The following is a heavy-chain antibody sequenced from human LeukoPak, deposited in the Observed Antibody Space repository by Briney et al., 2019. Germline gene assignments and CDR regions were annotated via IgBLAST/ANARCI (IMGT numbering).Heavy chain of an antibody. CDR3: AKGPSITMVRGVKFGWFDP. Sequence: ASVKVSCKASGYTFTSYDINWVRQATGQGLEWMGWMNPNSGNTGYAQKFQGRVTMTRNTPITTNYIELSSLRSEYTALYYTAKGPSITMVRGVKFGWFDPWGQGTLVTVSS. J-gene: IGHJ5*02. V-gene: IGHV1-8*01. CDR1: GYTFTSYD. CDR2: MNPNSGNT. D-gene: IGHD3-10*01.